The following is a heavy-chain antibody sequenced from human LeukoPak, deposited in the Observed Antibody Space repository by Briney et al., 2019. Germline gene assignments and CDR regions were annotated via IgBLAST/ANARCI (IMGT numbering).Heavy chain of an antibody. V-gene: IGHV1-69*04. J-gene: IGHJ4*02. D-gene: IGHD4-23*01. CDR2: ITPILGIA. CDR1: GGTFSSYT. CDR3: AREDYGGSYFDY. Sequence: ASVKVSCKASGGTFSSYTISWVRQAPGQGLEWMGRITPILGIANYAQKFQGRVTITADKSTSTAYMELSSLRSEDTAVYYCAREDYGGSYFDYWGQGTLVTVSS.